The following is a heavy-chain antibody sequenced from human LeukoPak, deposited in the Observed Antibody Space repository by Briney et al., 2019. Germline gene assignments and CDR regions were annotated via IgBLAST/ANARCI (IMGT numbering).Heavy chain of an antibody. D-gene: IGHD4-17*01. CDR2: ISWNSGSI. Sequence: GGSLRLSCAASGFTVSSNYMSWVRQAPGKGLEWVSGISWNSGSIGYADSVKGRFTISRDNSKNTLYLQMSSLRAEDTAVYYCASTGDYPYWGQGTLVTVSS. CDR3: ASTGDYPY. V-gene: IGHV3-53*01. CDR1: GFTVSSNY. J-gene: IGHJ4*02.